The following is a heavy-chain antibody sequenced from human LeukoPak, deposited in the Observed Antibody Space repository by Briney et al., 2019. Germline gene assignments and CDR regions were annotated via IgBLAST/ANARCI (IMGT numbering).Heavy chain of an antibody. V-gene: IGHV3-30*04. D-gene: IGHD3-16*01. CDR1: VFTYSSYA. CDR2: ISYDGSNK. Sequence: PGGSLRLSCAASVFTYSSYAMSGVRQAPGKGLEGVALISYDGSNKYYADSVRGRFNISRHNYKHTLHQEMNTLRAEDTAVYYCAKDRSYASNVLGHWGQGGLVTVSS. CDR3: AKDRSYASNVLGH. J-gene: IGHJ4*02.